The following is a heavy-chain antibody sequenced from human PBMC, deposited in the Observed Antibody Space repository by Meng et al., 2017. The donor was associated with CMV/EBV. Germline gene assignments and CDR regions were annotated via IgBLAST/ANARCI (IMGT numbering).Heavy chain of an antibody. CDR3: ARGLWFGELSPFDY. Sequence: AQLPQVGSGLWKPAEPLSLTCAVYGGSFSCYYWSWIRQPPGKGLEWIGEINHSGSTNYNPSLKSRVTISVDTSKNQFSLKLSSVTAADTAVYYCARGLWFGELSPFDYWGQGTLVTVSS. CDR1: GGSFSCYY. J-gene: IGHJ4*02. CDR2: INHSGST. V-gene: IGHV4-34*01. D-gene: IGHD3-10*01.